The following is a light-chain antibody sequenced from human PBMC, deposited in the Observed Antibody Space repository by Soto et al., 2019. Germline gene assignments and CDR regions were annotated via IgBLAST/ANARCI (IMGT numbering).Light chain of an antibody. CDR1: QSVSSK. J-gene: IGKJ2*01. Sequence: EIVMTQSPATLSVSPGERATLSCRASQSVSSKLAWYQQKPGQAPRVLIYGASTRAPGIPARFSGSGSGTEFTLTISSLQSEDFAVYYCQQYNNWPPVYTFGQGTKLEIK. CDR3: QQYNNWPPVYT. CDR2: GAS. V-gene: IGKV3-15*01.